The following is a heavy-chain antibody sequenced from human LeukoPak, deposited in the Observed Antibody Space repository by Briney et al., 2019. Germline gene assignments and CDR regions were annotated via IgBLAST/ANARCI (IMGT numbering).Heavy chain of an antibody. V-gene: IGHV1-18*01. D-gene: IGHD2-15*01. CDR2: ISAYNGNT. J-gene: IGHJ4*02. Sequence: ASVKVSCKASGYTFTSYGISWVRQAPGQRLEWMGWISAYNGNTNYAQKLQCRVTMTTDTSTSTAYMELRSLRSDDTAVYYCARDLEGYCSGGSCYASDYWGQGTLVTVSS. CDR3: ARDLEGYCSGGSCYASDY. CDR1: GYTFTSYG.